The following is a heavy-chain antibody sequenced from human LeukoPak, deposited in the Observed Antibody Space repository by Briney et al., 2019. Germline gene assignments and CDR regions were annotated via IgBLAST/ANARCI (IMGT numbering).Heavy chain of an antibody. D-gene: IGHD3-9*01. V-gene: IGHV3-21*04. Sequence: PGGSLRLSCAASGFTFCSYSMNWVRQAPGKGLEWVSSISSSSSYIYYADSVKGRFTISRDNSKNTLYLQMNSLRAEDTAVYYCAKRGLFDDGVLDYWGQGTLVTVSS. J-gene: IGHJ4*02. CDR1: GFTFCSYS. CDR2: ISSSSSYI. CDR3: AKRGLFDDGVLDY.